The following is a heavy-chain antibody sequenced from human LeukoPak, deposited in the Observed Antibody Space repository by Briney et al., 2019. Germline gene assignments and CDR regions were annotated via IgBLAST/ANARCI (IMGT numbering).Heavy chain of an antibody. J-gene: IGHJ5*02. CDR2: IYYSGST. CDR1: GVSISSGDYY. Sequence: PSETLSLTCTVSGVSISSGDYYWSWIRQPPGKGLEWIGYIYYSGSTYYNPSLKSRVTISVDTSKNQFSLKLSSVTAADTAVYYCARAAVNYDILTGYPGALANWFDPWGQGTLVTVSS. D-gene: IGHD3-9*01. CDR3: ARAAVNYDILTGYPGALANWFDP. V-gene: IGHV4-30-4*01.